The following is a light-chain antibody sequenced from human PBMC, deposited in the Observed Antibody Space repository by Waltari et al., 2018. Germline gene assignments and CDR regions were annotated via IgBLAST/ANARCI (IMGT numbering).Light chain of an antibody. J-gene: IGKJ1*01. CDR3: QQGNSFPPT. CDR1: QAIGTW. V-gene: IGKV1-12*01. CDR2: GAS. Sequence: DIQLTQSPSSVSASVGDRVTITCRASQAIGTWLAWYQQKAGKAPKVLIYGASTLLTGVPSRFSGSGSGTEFTLTITGLQPEDFATYFCQQGNSFPPTFGQGTRVEV.